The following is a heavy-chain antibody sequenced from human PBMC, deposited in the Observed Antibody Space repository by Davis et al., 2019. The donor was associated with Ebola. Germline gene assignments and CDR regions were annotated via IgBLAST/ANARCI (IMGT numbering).Heavy chain of an antibody. Sequence: GGSLRLSCAASRFTFSTYALSWVRQAPGKGLEWVSAITSGYSTYYIDSVKGRFTISRDNSKDTLFLQMNSLRVEDTAVYYCAKGGYSGYAFDYWGQGSLVTVSS. CDR1: RFTFSTYA. V-gene: IGHV3-23*01. D-gene: IGHD5-12*01. CDR2: ITSGYST. CDR3: AKGGYSGYAFDY. J-gene: IGHJ4*02.